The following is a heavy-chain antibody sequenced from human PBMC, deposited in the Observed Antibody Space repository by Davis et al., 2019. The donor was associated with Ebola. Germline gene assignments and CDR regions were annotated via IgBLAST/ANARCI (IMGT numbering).Heavy chain of an antibody. Sequence: GESLKISCAASGFTFSDYWMTWVRQAPGKGLEWVANIKQDGSETYYVDSLKGRFTISGDNAKNSLYLHMNSLRVEDTAVYYCTKTIVATAGDFWGQGTLVTVSS. J-gene: IGHJ4*02. D-gene: IGHD6-13*01. V-gene: IGHV3-7*01. CDR2: IKQDGSET. CDR1: GFTFSDYW. CDR3: TKTIVATAGDF.